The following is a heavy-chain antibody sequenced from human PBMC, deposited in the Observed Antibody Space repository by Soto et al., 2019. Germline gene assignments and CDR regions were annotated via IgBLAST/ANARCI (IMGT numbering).Heavy chain of an antibody. Sequence: PSETLSLTCTVSGGSISSYYWSWIRQPPGKGLEWIGYIYYSGSTNYNPSLKSRVTISVDTSKNQFSLKLSSVTAADTAVYYCARSLVMLNGMNVGGQGTTVTAPQ. CDR1: GGSISSYY. CDR2: IYYSGST. V-gene: IGHV4-59*01. J-gene: IGHJ6*01. D-gene: IGHD3-16*01. CDR3: ARSLVMLNGMNV.